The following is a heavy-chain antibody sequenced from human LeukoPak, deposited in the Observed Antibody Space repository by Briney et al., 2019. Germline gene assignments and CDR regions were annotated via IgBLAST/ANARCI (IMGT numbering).Heavy chain of an antibody. Sequence: ASVKVSCKASGYTFTSYYMHWVRQAPGQGLEWMGIINPSGGSTSYAQKFQGRVTMTRDTSTSTVYMELSSLRSEATAVYYCARPGLLGYSSGWYSYWGQGTLVTVSS. J-gene: IGHJ4*02. CDR3: ARPGLLGYSSGWYSY. D-gene: IGHD6-19*01. V-gene: IGHV1-46*01. CDR2: INPSGGST. CDR1: GYTFTSYY.